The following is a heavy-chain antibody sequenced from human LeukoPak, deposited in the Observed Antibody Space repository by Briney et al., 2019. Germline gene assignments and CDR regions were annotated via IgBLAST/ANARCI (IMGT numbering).Heavy chain of an antibody. CDR3: ATDIRSSPLGF. CDR2: IYAGGST. D-gene: IGHD3-9*01. J-gene: IGHJ4*01. Sequence: GGSLRLSCAVSGFRVTNDYMNWVRQAPGKGLEWVSIIYAGGSTYYADSVKGRFAISRDSSNNTLFLQMSNLRADDSGLYYCATDIRSSPLGFWGHGTLVTVSS. V-gene: IGHV3-66*01. CDR1: GFRVTNDY.